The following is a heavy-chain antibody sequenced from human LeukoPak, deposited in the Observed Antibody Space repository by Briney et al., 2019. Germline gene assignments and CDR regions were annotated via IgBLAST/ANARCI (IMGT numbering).Heavy chain of an antibody. J-gene: IGHJ4*02. CDR3: ARELQTYYYDSSGYL. Sequence: GGSLRLSCAASGFTLSTYAMSWVRQTPGKGLEWVAATSSSDAGTYHADSVRGRFTISRDNSKNTLYLQMNSLRAEDAAVYFCARELQTYYYDSSGYLWGQGTLVTVSS. V-gene: IGHV3-23*01. D-gene: IGHD3-22*01. CDR1: GFTLSTYA. CDR2: TSSSDAGT.